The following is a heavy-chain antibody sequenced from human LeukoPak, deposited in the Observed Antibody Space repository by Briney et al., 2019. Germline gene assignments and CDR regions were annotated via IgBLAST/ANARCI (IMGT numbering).Heavy chain of an antibody. CDR2: INPNSGGT. D-gene: IGHD3-10*01. Sequence: GASVKVSCKASGYTFTGYYMHWVRQAPGRGLEWMGWINPNSGGTNYAQKFQGRVTMTRDTSISTAYMELSRLRSDDTAVYYCARDLRTGITMVRGEYYFDYWGQGTLVTVSS. CDR3: ARDLRTGITMVRGEYYFDY. J-gene: IGHJ4*02. CDR1: GYTFTGYY. V-gene: IGHV1-2*02.